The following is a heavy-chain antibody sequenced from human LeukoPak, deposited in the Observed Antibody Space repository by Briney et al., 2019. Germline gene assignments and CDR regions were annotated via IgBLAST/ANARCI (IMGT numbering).Heavy chain of an antibody. J-gene: IGHJ6*02. CDR2: IKSKTDGGTT. V-gene: IGHV3-15*05. CDR3: ARGNYYGMDV. CDR1: GFTFSNAW. Sequence: PGGSLRLSCAASGFTFSNAWMSWVRQAPGKGLEWVGRIKSKTDGGTTDYAAPEKGRFTISRDDSKNTLYLQMNSLRAEDTAVYYCARGNYYGMDVWGQGTTVTVSS.